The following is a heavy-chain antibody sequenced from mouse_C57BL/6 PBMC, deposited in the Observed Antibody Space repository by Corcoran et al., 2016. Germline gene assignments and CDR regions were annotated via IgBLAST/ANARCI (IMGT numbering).Heavy chain of an antibody. J-gene: IGHJ4*01. CDR1: GYTFTSYG. V-gene: IGHV1-81*01. CDR2: IYPRSGNT. CDR3: GLRYGSSFYAMDY. Sequence: QVQLQQSGAELARPGASVKLSCKASGYTFTSYGISWVKQRTGQGLEWIGEIYPRSGNTYYNEKFKGKATLTADKSSSTAYMELRSLTSEDSAVYFCGLRYGSSFYAMDYWGQGTSVTVSS. D-gene: IGHD1-1*01.